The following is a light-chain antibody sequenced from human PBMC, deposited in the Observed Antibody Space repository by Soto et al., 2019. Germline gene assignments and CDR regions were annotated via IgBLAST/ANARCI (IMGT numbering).Light chain of an antibody. V-gene: IGKV3-11*01. J-gene: IGKJ4*01. CDR2: DAS. CDR3: QQRTIWPLT. CDR1: QSVTKY. Sequence: VLTQSPATLSLSPGERAALSCRASQSVTKYLSWYQQKPGQAPRLLIYDASNRATGIPARFSGSGSGTDFTLSISRLEPEDFAVYYCQQRTIWPLTFGGGTKVEIK.